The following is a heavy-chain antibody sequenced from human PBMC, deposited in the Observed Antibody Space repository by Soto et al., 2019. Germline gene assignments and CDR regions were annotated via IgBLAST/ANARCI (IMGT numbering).Heavy chain of an antibody. V-gene: IGHV3-21*01. D-gene: IGHD5-12*01. CDR3: AREPVDIVATINFDY. CDR2: ISSSSSYI. CDR1: GFTFSSYS. Sequence: GGSLRLSCAASGFTFSSYSMNWVRQAPGKGLEWVSSISSSSSYIYYADSVKGRFTISRDNAKNSLYLQMNSLRAEDTAVYYCAREPVDIVATINFDYWGQGTLVTVSS. J-gene: IGHJ4*02.